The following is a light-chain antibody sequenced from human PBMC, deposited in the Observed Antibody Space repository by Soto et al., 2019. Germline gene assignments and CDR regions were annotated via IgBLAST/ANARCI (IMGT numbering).Light chain of an antibody. V-gene: IGKV1-39*01. J-gene: IGKJ1*01. CDR2: TAS. CDR1: QSIGSN. CDR3: QQSYSMPWT. Sequence: DIQMTQSPSSLSASVGDGVTITCRASQSIGSNLNWYQQKPGKAPKLLIYTASSLQSGVPSRFRGSGSGTDFTLTISSLEPEDFATFFCQQSYSMPWTFGQGTKVDIK.